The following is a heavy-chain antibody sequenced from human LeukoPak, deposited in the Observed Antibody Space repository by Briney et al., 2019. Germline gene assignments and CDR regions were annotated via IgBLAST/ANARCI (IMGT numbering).Heavy chain of an antibody. CDR3: PKDPAAAGNSGEIDY. CDR2: ISGSGGST. CDR1: GFTFSSYA. V-gene: IGHV3-23*01. Sequence: GGSLRLSCAASGFTFSSYAMSWVRQAPGKGLEWVSAISGSGGSTYYADSVKGRFTISRDNSKNTLYLQMNSLRAEDTAVYYCPKDPAAAGNSGEIDYWGQGTLVTVSS. J-gene: IGHJ4*02. D-gene: IGHD6-13*01.